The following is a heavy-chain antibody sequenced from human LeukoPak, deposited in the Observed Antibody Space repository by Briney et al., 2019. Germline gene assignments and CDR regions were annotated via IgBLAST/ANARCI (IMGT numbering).Heavy chain of an antibody. Sequence: SETLARTCTVSGDSITSYYRSWIRQPPGKGLEYIGYIHYSGTSDYNPSLKSRVTISLDTSKNQFSLRLTSVIAADTAVYYCARRHRGATSDLDWFDPWGQGTLVTVSS. CDR1: GDSITSYY. V-gene: IGHV4-59*08. CDR2: IHYSGTS. CDR3: ARRHRGATSDLDWFDP. J-gene: IGHJ5*02. D-gene: IGHD1-26*01.